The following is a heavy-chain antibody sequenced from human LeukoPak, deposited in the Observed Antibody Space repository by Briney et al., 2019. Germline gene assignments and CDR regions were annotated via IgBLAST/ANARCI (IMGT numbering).Heavy chain of an antibody. CDR1: GYTFTSYD. Sequence: ASVKVSCKASGYTFTSYDINWVRQATGHGLEWMGWMNPNSGNTGYAQKFQGRVTMTRNTSISTAYMELSSLRSEDTAVYYCAREAVVPYYYYMDVWGKGTTVTVSS. V-gene: IGHV1-8*01. J-gene: IGHJ6*03. CDR3: AREAVVPYYYYMDV. CDR2: MNPNSGNT. D-gene: IGHD2-15*01.